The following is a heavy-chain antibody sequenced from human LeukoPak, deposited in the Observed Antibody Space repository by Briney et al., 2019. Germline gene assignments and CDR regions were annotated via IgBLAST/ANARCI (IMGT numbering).Heavy chain of an antibody. V-gene: IGHV4-59*01. D-gene: IGHD3-10*01. CDR2: ISYPGST. CDR1: GGSISSYY. J-gene: IGHJ6*03. Sequence: SETLSLTCTVSGGSISSYYWSWIRQPPGKGLDWIGYISYPGSTNYNPSLNSRVTISIDTSKNQFSLKLSSVTAADTAVYYCARGVGELLSYYYYYYMDVWGKGTTVTVSS. CDR3: ARGVGELLSYYYYYYMDV.